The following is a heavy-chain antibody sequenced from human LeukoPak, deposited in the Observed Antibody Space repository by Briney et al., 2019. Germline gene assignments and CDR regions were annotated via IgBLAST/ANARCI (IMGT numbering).Heavy chain of an antibody. CDR1: GFTFSSYW. Sequence: GASVKVSCKASGFTFSSYWMHWVRQAPGQGLEWMGVINPRGDEAVYAQKFQGRVTMTRDTPTSTAYMELSSLGSEDTAIFYCARSTTGTTFIRFDYWGQGTLVTVSS. CDR3: ARSTTGTTFIRFDY. D-gene: IGHD1-7*01. V-gene: IGHV1-46*01. CDR2: INPRGDEA. J-gene: IGHJ4*02.